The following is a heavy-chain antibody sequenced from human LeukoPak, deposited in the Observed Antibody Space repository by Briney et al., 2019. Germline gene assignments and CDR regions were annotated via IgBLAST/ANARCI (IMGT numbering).Heavy chain of an antibody. CDR1: GFTFSTYT. CDR2: ISSSGNYL. J-gene: IGHJ4*02. V-gene: IGHV3-21*04. CDR3: ARDLGSGWYGAADY. Sequence: GGSLRLSCAASGFTFSTYTMNWVRQAPGKGLEWVSSISSSGNYLFYADSVKGRFTISRDNAKNSLFLQMNSLRAEDTAVYYCARDLGSGWYGAADYWGQGTLVTVSS. D-gene: IGHD6-19*01.